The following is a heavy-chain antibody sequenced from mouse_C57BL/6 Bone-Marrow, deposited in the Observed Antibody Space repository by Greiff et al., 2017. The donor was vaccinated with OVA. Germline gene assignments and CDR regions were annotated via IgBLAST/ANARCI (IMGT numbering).Heavy chain of an antibody. V-gene: IGHV1-54*01. D-gene: IGHD2-3*01. CDR3: ASLYDGYYVSFAY. Sequence: QVQLKESGAELVRPGTSVKVSCKASGYAFTNYLLEWVKQRPGQGLEWIGVINPGSGGTNYNEKFKGKATLTADKSSSTAYMQLSSLTSEDSAVYFCASLYDGYYVSFAYWGQGTLVTVSA. CDR1: GYAFTNYL. CDR2: INPGSGGT. J-gene: IGHJ3*01.